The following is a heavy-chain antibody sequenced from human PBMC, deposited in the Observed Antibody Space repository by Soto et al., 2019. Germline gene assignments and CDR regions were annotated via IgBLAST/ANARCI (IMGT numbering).Heavy chain of an antibody. Sequence: WTWIRQHPEKGLEWIGYIDYSGSTYYNPSLKSRVSISADTSKNQFSLKLSSVTVADTAVYYCTSGVHLALDYWRQGTLVTVSS. V-gene: IGHV4-31*02. CDR3: TSGVHLALDY. CDR2: IDYSGST. D-gene: IGHD3-10*01. J-gene: IGHJ4*02.